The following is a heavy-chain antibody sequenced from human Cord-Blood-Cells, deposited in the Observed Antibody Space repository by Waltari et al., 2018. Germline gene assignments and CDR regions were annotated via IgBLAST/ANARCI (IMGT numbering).Heavy chain of an antibody. J-gene: IGHJ2*01. Sequence: EVQLVETGGGLIQPGGSMRLSCAASGFTVSSHYMILVRQAPGKGLEWVSVIYGGGITYYADSVKGLFTISRDNSKNRLYLQMNSLRAEDTAVYYCASRRGGSSWYWYFDLWGRGTLVTVSS. CDR2: IYGGGIT. V-gene: IGHV3-53*02. CDR1: GFTVSSHY. CDR3: ASRRGGSSWYWYFDL. D-gene: IGHD6-13*01.